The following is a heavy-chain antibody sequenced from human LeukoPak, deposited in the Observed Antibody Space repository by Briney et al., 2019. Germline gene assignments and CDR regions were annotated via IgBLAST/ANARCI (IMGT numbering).Heavy chain of an antibody. J-gene: IGHJ4*02. CDR1: GGSFSGYY. D-gene: IGHD3-10*01. CDR2: INHSGST. Sequence: SETLSLTCAVYGGSFSGYYWSWIRQPPGKGLEWIGEINHSGSTNYNPSLKGRVTISVDTSKNQFSLKLSSVTAADTAVYYCARRGGSGTTTIDYWGQGTLVTVSS. V-gene: IGHV4-34*01. CDR3: ARRGGSGTTTIDY.